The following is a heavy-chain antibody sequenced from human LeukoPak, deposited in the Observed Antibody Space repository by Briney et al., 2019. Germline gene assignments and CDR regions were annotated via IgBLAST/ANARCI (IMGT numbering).Heavy chain of an antibody. CDR2: IASDGSST. Sequence: GGSLRLSCAASGFTFSSYWMNWVRQAPGKGLVWVSRIASDGSSTTYADSVKGRFSISRDNAKNTLYLQMNSLRAEDTAVYYCARGNDPWGQGTLVTVSS. J-gene: IGHJ5*02. V-gene: IGHV3-74*01. CDR1: GFTFSSYW. CDR3: ARGNDP.